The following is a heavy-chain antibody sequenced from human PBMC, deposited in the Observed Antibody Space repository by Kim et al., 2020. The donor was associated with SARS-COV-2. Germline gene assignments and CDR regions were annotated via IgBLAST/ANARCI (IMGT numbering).Heavy chain of an antibody. D-gene: IGHD4-17*01. CDR3: AKGQTTVDTYGMDV. V-gene: IGHV3-23*01. J-gene: IGHJ6*02. Sequence: ADSVKGRFTISRDNSKNTLYLQMNSLRAEDTAVYYCAKGQTTVDTYGMDVWGQGTTVTVSS.